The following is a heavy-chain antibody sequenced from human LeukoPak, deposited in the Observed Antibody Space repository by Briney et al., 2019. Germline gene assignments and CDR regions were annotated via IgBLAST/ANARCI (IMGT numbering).Heavy chain of an antibody. D-gene: IGHD2-8*01. V-gene: IGHV4-59*01. CDR1: GGSISSYY. Sequence: ASETLSLTCTVSGGSISSYYWSWIRQPPGKGLEWIGYIYYSGSTNYNPFLKSRVTISVDTSKNQFSLKLSSVTAADTAVFYCARVGVSLYYFDYWGQGTLVTVSS. J-gene: IGHJ4*02. CDR3: ARVGVSLYYFDY. CDR2: IYYSGST.